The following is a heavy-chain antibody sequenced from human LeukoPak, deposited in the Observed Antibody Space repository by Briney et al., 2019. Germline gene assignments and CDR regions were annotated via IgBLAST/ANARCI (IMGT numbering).Heavy chain of an antibody. CDR1: GGSISSGDYY. Sequence: PSETLSLTCTVSGGSISSGDYYWSWIRQPPGKGLEWIGYIYYSGSTYYNPSLKSRVTISVDTSKNQFSLKLSSVTAADTAVYYCARASLGSGSYHAFDIWGQGTMVTVSS. V-gene: IGHV4-30-4*01. CDR2: IYYSGST. CDR3: ARASLGSGSYHAFDI. D-gene: IGHD3-10*01. J-gene: IGHJ3*02.